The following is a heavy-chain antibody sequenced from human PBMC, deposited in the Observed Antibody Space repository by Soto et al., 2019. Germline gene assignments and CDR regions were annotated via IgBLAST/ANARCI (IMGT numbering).Heavy chain of an antibody. CDR3: AGTRGYSSGGSCPTVVDY. D-gene: IGHD2-15*01. Sequence: LSLTCTVSGGSISSYYWSWIRQPPGKGLEWIGYIYYSGSTNYNPSLKSRVTISVDTSKNQFSLKLSSVTAADTAVYYCAGTRGYSSGGSCPTVVDYWGQGTLVTVSS. J-gene: IGHJ4*02. CDR1: GGSISSYY. CDR2: IYYSGST. V-gene: IGHV4-59*01.